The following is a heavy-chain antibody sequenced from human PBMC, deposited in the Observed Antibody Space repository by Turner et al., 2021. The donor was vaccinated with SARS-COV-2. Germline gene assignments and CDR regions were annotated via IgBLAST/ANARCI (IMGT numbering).Heavy chain of an antibody. V-gene: IGHV3-23*01. Sequence: EVQLLESGGGLVQPGGSLILSCAASGFTFSSYAMNWVRQAPGKGLEWVSASSGGGGSTFYADSVKGRFTISRDNSKNTLYLQMNSLRAEDTAVYYCAKGYSYDLDPWGQGTLVTVSS. D-gene: IGHD5-18*01. CDR3: AKGYSYDLDP. J-gene: IGHJ5*02. CDR1: GFTFSSYA. CDR2: SSGGGGST.